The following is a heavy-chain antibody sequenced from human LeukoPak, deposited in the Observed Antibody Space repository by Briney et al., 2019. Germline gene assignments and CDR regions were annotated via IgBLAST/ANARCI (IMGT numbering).Heavy chain of an antibody. V-gene: IGHV4-61*02. Sequence: PSQTLSLTXTVSGGSISSGSYYWSWIRQPAGKGLEWIGRIYTSGSTNYNPSLKSRVTISVDTSKNQFSLKLSSVTAADTAVYYCARSQYYDFWSGYYTPFDYWGQGTLVTVSS. CDR1: GGSISSGSYY. D-gene: IGHD3-3*01. J-gene: IGHJ4*02. CDR3: ARSQYYDFWSGYYTPFDY. CDR2: IYTSGST.